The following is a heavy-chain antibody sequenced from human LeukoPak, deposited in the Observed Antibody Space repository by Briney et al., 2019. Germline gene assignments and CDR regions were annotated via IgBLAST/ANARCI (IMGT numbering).Heavy chain of an antibody. CDR3: VRGSTDWNGMDV. Sequence: GGSLRLPCAASGFTFSNHYMHWVRQAPGKGLVSVSRIDPNGRYTSYADSVKGRFTISRDNAKNTLYLQMNTLGAEDTALYYCVRGSTDWNGMDVWGQGTTVTVSS. V-gene: IGHV3-74*01. J-gene: IGHJ6*02. CDR1: GFTFSNHY. D-gene: IGHD6-19*01. CDR2: IDPNGRYT.